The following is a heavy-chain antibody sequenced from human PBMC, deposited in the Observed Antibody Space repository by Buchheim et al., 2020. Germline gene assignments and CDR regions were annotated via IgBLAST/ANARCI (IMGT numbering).Heavy chain of an antibody. Sequence: QVQLVQSGAEMKKPGASVKVSCKASGYTFTGYYMHWVRQAPGQGLEWMGWINPNSGGTNYAQKFQGWVTMTRDTSISTAYMELSRLRSDDTAVYYCARGYYYGSGSYKATFDYWGQGTL. V-gene: IGHV1-2*04. D-gene: IGHD3-10*01. CDR3: ARGYYYGSGSYKATFDY. J-gene: IGHJ4*02. CDR2: INPNSGGT. CDR1: GYTFTGYY.